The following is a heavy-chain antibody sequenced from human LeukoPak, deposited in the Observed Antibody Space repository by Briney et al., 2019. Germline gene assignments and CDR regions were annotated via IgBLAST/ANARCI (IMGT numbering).Heavy chain of an antibody. D-gene: IGHD5-18*01. Sequence: GGSLRLSCAASGFTFDEFAMHWVRQAPGKGLEWVSGISSNSENVAYADSVKGRFTISRDDAKNSLFLQMNSLRAEDTAVYYCARDPRGITALVDYFDYWGQGTLVTVSS. J-gene: IGHJ4*02. CDR1: GFTFDEFA. CDR2: ISSNSENV. V-gene: IGHV3-9*01. CDR3: ARDPRGITALVDYFDY.